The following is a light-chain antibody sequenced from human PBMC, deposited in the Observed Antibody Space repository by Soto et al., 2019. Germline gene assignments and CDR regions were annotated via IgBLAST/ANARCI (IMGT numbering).Light chain of an antibody. Sequence: DIQMTQSPSSLSASVGDRVTITCRAGQIINTYLNWYQQKPGRAPKLLIYDASSLQSGVPSRFSGSGSGTDFTLTISTLQLEDFATYYCQQSYSSPLTFGGGTKVDIK. CDR2: DAS. CDR3: QQSYSSPLT. J-gene: IGKJ4*01. V-gene: IGKV1-39*01. CDR1: QIINTY.